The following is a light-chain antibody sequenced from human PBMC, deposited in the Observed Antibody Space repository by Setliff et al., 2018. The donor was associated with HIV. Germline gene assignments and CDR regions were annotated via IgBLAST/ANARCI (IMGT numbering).Light chain of an antibody. CDR1: SSDVGGCNY. V-gene: IGLV2-14*03. CDR2: DVT. J-gene: IGLJ1*01. CDR3: SSYTSNNSGV. Sequence: QSVLTQPASVSGSPGQSITISCTGTSSDVGGCNYVSWYQQHPGKAPKLMIYDVTNRPSGVSNRFSGSNSGNTASLTISGLQAEDEADYYCSSYTSNNSGVFGTGTKVTVL.